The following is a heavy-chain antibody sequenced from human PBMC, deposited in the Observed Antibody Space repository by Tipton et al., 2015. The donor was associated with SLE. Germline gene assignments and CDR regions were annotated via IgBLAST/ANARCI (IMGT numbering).Heavy chain of an antibody. V-gene: IGHV4-61*09. CDR3: ARGEWDPVYFDY. D-gene: IGHD1-26*01. CDR1: GGSISSGNYN. J-gene: IGHJ4*02. CDR2: IYISGGT. Sequence: TLSLTCTVSGGSISSGNYNWNWIRQPAGKGLEWIGYIYISGGTHYSPSLKSRVTISLDTSKNQFSLKLSSVTAADTAVYYCARGEWDPVYFDYWGQGTLVTVSS.